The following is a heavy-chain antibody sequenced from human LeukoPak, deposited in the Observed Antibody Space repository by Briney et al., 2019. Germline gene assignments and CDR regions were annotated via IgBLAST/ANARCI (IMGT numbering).Heavy chain of an antibody. Sequence: GSLRLFCAASGITFNRYDMSWVRLGPGKGLEWIGSIYYSGSAHYNPSLKSRVTISVDTSKNQFSLKLSSVTAADTAVYYCANQPPSGGVAGHFDYWGQGTLVTVSS. D-gene: IGHD6-19*01. CDR2: IYYSGSA. V-gene: IGHV4-59*05. J-gene: IGHJ4*02. CDR1: GITFNRYD. CDR3: ANQPPSGGVAGHFDY.